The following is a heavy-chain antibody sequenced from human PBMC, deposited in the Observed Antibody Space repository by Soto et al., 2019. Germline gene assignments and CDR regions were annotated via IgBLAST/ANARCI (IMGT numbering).Heavy chain of an antibody. V-gene: IGHV4-31*03. J-gene: IGHJ5*02. CDR2: IYYSGST. D-gene: IGHD6-13*01. CDR3: ARSLLTSSWYAGS. Sequence: PSETLSLTCTVSGGSISSGGYYWSWIRQHPGKGLEWIGYIYYSGSTYYNPSLKSRVTISLDTSRNQFSLKLTSVTAADTAVYYCARSLLTSSWYAGSWGQGTLVTVSS. CDR1: GGSISSGGYY.